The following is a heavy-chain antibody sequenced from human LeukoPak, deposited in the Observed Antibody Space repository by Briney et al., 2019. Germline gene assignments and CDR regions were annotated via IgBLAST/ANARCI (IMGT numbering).Heavy chain of an antibody. D-gene: IGHD3-10*01. CDR1: GFTFSSYA. V-gene: IGHV3-30-3*01. Sequence: GGSLRLSCAASGFTFSSYAMHWVRQAPGKGLEWVAVISYDGSNKYYADSVKGRFTISRDNSKNTLYLQMNSLRAEDTAVYYCAKVHSGRVYWGQGTLVTVSS. CDR3: AKVHSGRVY. CDR2: ISYDGSNK. J-gene: IGHJ4*02.